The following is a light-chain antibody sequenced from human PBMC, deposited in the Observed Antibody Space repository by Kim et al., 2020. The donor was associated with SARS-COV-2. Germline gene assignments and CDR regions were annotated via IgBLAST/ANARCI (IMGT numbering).Light chain of an antibody. CDR3: CSYAGSSTYV. J-gene: IGLJ1*01. CDR2: EVT. V-gene: IGLV2-23*02. Sequence: QSALTQPASVSGSPGQSITISCTGSSTDIGSYNLVSWYQYHPGKAPKLMIYEVTKRPSGVSNRFSDSKSGNTASLTISGLQAEDEADYYCCSYAGSSTYVFGTGTKVTVL. CDR1: STDIGSYNL.